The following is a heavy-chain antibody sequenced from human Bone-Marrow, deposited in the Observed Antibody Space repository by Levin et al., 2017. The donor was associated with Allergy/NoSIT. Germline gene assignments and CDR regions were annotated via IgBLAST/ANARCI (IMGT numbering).Heavy chain of an antibody. V-gene: IGHV4-34*01. D-gene: IGHD4-11*01. CDR1: GGSFGGYF. CDR3: ATASVLTTYGALAS. Sequence: SETLSLTCAVSGGSFGGYFLTWIRQLPGKGLEWIGETNRRGSTNYNPSLRNRVSISVDTSQDQFSLNLNSVTAAATAVYFCATASVLTTYGALASWVPPTLFPLSS. J-gene: IGHJ5*01. CDR2: TNRRGST.